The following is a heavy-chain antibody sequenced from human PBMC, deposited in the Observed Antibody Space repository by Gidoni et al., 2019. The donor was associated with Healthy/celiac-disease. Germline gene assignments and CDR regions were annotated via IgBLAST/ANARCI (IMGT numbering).Heavy chain of an antibody. CDR1: GFTFDDYA. V-gene: IGHV3-9*01. J-gene: IGHJ4*02. CDR2: ISWNSGSI. D-gene: IGHD6-13*01. CDR3: AKEIAAAPAWGGAMDY. Sequence: EVQLVESGGGLVQPGRSLSLSCAASGFTFDDYAMHWVRQAPGKGLEWVSGISWNSGSIGYADSVKGRFTISRDNAKNSLYLQMNSLRAEDTALYYCAKEIAAAPAWGGAMDYWGQGTLVTVSS.